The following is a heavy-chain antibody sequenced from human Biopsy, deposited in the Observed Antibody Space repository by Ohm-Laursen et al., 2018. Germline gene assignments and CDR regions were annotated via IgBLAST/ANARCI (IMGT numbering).Heavy chain of an antibody. CDR1: GFTFSIEW. Sequence: SLRLSCAASGFTFSIEWMSWVRQAPGKGLEWVSVIYTGGTTHYADSVRGRFTISRDNSKNTLYLQMNSLRAEDTAVYYCARHHCTNGVCLGVYFDYWGQGTLVTVSS. CDR3: ARHHCTNGVCLGVYFDY. CDR2: IYTGGTT. V-gene: IGHV3-66*04. J-gene: IGHJ4*02. D-gene: IGHD2-8*01.